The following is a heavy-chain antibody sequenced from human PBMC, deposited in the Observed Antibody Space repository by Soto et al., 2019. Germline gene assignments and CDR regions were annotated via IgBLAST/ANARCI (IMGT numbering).Heavy chain of an antibody. D-gene: IGHD3-10*01. CDR2: MNPNSGNT. V-gene: IGHV1-8*01. Sequence: ASVKVSCKASGYTFTRYDINWVRQATGQGLEWMGWMNPNSGNTGYAQKFQGRVTMTRNNSISPAYMELSRLRSEDTAVDYCAIYGSGSYYFLSYGMDVWGQGTTVTVSS. J-gene: IGHJ6*02. CDR1: GYTFTRYD. CDR3: AIYGSGSYYFLSYGMDV.